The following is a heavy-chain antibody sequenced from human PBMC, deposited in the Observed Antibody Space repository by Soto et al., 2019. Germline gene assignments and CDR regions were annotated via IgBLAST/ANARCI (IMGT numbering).Heavy chain of an antibody. CDR2: IIPIFGTA. CDR1: GSTFSSYA. D-gene: IGHD1-1*01. V-gene: IGHV1-69*13. CDR3: ARQGENDYSFDY. J-gene: IGHJ4*02. Sequence: ASVKVSCKASGSTFSSYAISWVRQAPGQGLEWMGGIIPIFGTANYAQKFQGRVTITADESTSTAYMELSSLRSEDTAVYYCARQGENDYSFDYWGQGTLVTVSS.